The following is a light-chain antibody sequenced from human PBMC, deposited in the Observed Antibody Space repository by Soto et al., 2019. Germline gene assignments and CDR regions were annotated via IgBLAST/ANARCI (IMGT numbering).Light chain of an antibody. CDR2: GAS. CDR3: QQYNNWPPWT. CDR1: QSVSSN. J-gene: IGKJ1*01. Sequence: EIVMTQPPATLSVSPGERATLSCRASQSVSSNLAWYQQKPGQAPRLLIYGASTRATGIPARFSGSGSGTEFTLTISSLQSEDFAVYYGQQYNNWPPWTFGQGTKVEIK. V-gene: IGKV3-15*01.